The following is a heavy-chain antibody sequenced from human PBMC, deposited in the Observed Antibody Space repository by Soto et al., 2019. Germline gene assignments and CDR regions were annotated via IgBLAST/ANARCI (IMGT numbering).Heavy chain of an antibody. D-gene: IGHD6-13*01. CDR3: ASASSSSCHDY. Sequence: QVQLVQSGAEVKKPGASVKVSCKASGYTFTSYGISWVRQAPGQGLEWMGWISAYNGNTNYAQKLQGRVTMTTDTPTSTAYMELRSLRSADTAVYYFASASSSSCHDYWGQGTLVTVSS. V-gene: IGHV1-18*01. J-gene: IGHJ4*02. CDR2: ISAYNGNT. CDR1: GYTFTSYG.